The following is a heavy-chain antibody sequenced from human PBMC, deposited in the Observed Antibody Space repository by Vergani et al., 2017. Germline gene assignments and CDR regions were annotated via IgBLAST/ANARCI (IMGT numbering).Heavy chain of an antibody. J-gene: IGHJ3*02. CDR3: ARDPILGTAMVLDAFDI. CDR2: ISAYNGNT. V-gene: IGHV1-18*04. D-gene: IGHD5-18*01. Sequence: QVQLVQSGAEVKKPGASVKVSCKASGYTFTSYGISWVRQAPGQGLEWMGWISAYNGNTNYAQQLQGRVTRTTDTSTSTAYMELRSLRSDDTAVYYCARDPILGTAMVLDAFDIWGQGTMVTVSS. CDR1: GYTFTSYG.